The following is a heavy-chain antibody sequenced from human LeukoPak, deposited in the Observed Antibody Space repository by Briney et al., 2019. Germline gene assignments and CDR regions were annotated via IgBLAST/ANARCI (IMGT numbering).Heavy chain of an antibody. Sequence: GGSLRLSCAASGFTVSSNYMSWVRQVPGKGLEWIGRINSKTDGGPTVYSAPVKGRFNISRDDSKNTLFLQMNSLETDDTAVYYCATGPLDYWGQGALVTVSS. V-gene: IGHV3-15*01. CDR3: ATGPLDY. J-gene: IGHJ4*02. CDR1: GFTVSSNY. CDR2: INSKTDGGPT.